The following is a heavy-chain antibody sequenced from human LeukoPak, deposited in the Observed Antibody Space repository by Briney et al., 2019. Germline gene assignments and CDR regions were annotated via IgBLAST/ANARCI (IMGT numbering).Heavy chain of an antibody. J-gene: IGHJ4*02. CDR3: ARVGDRRMLRRYYFDY. V-gene: IGHV4-34*01. D-gene: IGHD3-10*01. CDR2: INHSGST. Sequence: SETLSLTCAVYGGSFSGYYWSWIRQPPGKGLEWIGEINHSGSTNYNPSLKSQVTISVDTSKNQFSLKLSSVTAADTAVYYCARVGDRRMLRRYYFDYWGQGALVTVSS. CDR1: GGSFSGYY.